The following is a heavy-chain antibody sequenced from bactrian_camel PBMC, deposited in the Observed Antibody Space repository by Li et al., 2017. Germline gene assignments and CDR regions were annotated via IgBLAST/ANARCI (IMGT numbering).Heavy chain of an antibody. V-gene: IGHV3S53*01. CDR1: GPTNILSR. Sequence: HVQLVESGGGSVQAGGSLRLTCTPSGPTNILSRLAWFRQAPGKERERVAAISMIDRTTYRDSVKGRFTISKDKARNTIYLQMNSLKPEDTAMYHCAVYDAYAGRCSFREDVYDYWGRGTQVTVS. CDR3: AVYDAYAGRCSFREDVYDY. J-gene: IGHJ4*01. D-gene: IGHD4*01. CDR2: ISMIDRT.